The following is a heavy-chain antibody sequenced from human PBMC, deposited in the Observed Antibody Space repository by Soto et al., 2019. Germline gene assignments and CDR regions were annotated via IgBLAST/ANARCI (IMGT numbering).Heavy chain of an antibody. Sequence: ASLKVSCKASGYTFTGYYMHWVRQAPGQGLEWMGWIDPNSGGTNYAQKFQGWVTMTRDTSISTAYMELSRLRSDDTAVYYCARVKVIARKDGMDVWGQGTTVTVSS. CDR1: GYTFTGYY. CDR2: IDPNSGGT. D-gene: IGHD2-21*01. J-gene: IGHJ6*02. CDR3: ARVKVIARKDGMDV. V-gene: IGHV1-2*04.